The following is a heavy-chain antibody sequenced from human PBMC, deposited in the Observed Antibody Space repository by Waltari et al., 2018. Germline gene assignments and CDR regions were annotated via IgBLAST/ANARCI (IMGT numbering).Heavy chain of an antibody. Sequence: EVQLLESGGGLVQPGVSLRPSCPAPGTTFGNFAMCWVRQAPGKGLGWVSGLSGSGRDTYYAASVKGRFTISRDNSKNTLNLQMNSLRLDDTAVYYCSGGISGTIGSDYWGQGTQVTVSS. CDR3: SGGISGTIGSDY. D-gene: IGHD1-7*01. CDR2: LSGSGRDT. J-gene: IGHJ4*02. CDR1: GTTFGNFA. V-gene: IGHV3-23*01.